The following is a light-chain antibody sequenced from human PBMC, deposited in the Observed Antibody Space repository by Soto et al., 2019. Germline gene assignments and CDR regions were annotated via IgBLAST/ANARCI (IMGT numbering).Light chain of an antibody. V-gene: IGKV3-20*01. CDR3: QQYGSSWT. CDR2: GAS. CDR1: QSVSSN. J-gene: IGKJ1*01. Sequence: EIVMTQSPATLSVSKGERATLSCMASQSVSSNLAWYQQNPGQAPRLLIYGASSRATGIPDRLSGSGSGTDFTLTISRLEPEDFAVHYCQQYGSSWTCGQGTKVDIK.